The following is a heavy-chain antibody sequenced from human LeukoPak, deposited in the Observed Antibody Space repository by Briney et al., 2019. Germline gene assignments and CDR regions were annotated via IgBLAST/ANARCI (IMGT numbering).Heavy chain of an antibody. J-gene: IGHJ4*02. CDR3: ARGLRGSEDY. CDR2: INPNSGGT. D-gene: IGHD3-16*01. Sequence: GSLKVSCKASGYTFTDYYIYWVRQAPGQGLEWMGWINPNSGGTNYAQKFQGRVTMTRDTSISTAYMELSRLKSDDTAIYYCARGLRGSEDYWGQGTLVTVTS. V-gene: IGHV1-2*02. CDR1: GYTFTDYY.